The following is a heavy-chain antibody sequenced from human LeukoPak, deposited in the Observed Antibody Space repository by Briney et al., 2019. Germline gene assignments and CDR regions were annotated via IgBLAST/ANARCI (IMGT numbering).Heavy chain of an antibody. CDR3: ARDRTPATRGFDI. CDR2: LFSGGST. CDR1: GFTVSTNY. V-gene: IGHV3-66*01. D-gene: IGHD1-26*01. Sequence: GGSLRLSCAASGFTVSTNYMNWVRQAPGKGLEWVSVLFSGGSTYYADSVKGRFTISRDNSKNTVYLQMNSLRAEDTAVYYCARDRTPATRGFDIWGQGTKVTVSS. J-gene: IGHJ3*02.